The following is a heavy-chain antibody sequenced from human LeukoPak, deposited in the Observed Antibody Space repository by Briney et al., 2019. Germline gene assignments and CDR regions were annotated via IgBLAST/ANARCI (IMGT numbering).Heavy chain of an antibody. CDR3: ASASRWLQLYFDY. CDR1: GFAFSSYE. CDR2: ISSSGSAI. J-gene: IGHJ4*02. Sequence: GGSLRLSCAASGFAFSSYEMNWVRQAPGKGLEWVSYISSSGSAIYYADSVKGRFTISRDNAKNSLYLQMNSLRAEDTAVYYCASASRWLQLYFDYWGQGTLVTVSS. D-gene: IGHD5-24*01. V-gene: IGHV3-48*03.